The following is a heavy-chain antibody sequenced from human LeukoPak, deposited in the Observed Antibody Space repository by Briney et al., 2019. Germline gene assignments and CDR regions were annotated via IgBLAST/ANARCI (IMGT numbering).Heavy chain of an antibody. CDR3: PTRPILVGGVIHSWFDP. D-gene: IGHD3-10*01. V-gene: IGHV2-5*01. CDR1: GFSLSTSGVG. CDR2: IYWNDDK. Sequence: FGPTLVNPTQTLTLTCTFSGFSLSTSGVGVGWIRQPPGKALEWLALIYWNDDKRYSPSLKSRLTITKDTSKNQVVLTMTNMDPGEHAPYFCPTRPILVGGVIHSWFDPWGQGTLVTVSS. J-gene: IGHJ5*02.